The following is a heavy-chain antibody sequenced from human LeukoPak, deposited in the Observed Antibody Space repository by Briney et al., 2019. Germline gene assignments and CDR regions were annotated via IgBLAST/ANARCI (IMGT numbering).Heavy chain of an antibody. V-gene: IGHV3-11*04. CDR2: ISGSGSTI. D-gene: IGHD6-13*01. J-gene: IGHJ4*02. Sequence: GGSLRLSCAASGFTFSDYYMSWIRQAPGKGLEWVSYISGSGSTIYDADSVRGRFTISRDNAKNSLYLQMNSLRAEDTGVYYCARGESAAGDASEFAYWGQGILVTVSS. CDR3: ARGESAAGDASEFAY. CDR1: GFTFSDYY.